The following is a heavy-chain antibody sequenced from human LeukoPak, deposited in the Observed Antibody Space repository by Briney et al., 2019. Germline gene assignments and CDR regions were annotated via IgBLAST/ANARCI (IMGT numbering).Heavy chain of an antibody. CDR3: ARRYCSGGSCYSHFDY. V-gene: IGHV3-7*01. J-gene: IGHJ4*02. CDR1: GFTISSYW. D-gene: IGHD2-15*01. CDR2: IKQDGSEK. Sequence: PGGSLRLSCAASGFTISSYWMSWVRQAPGKGLEWVANIKQDGSEKYYVDSVKGRFTISRDNAKNSLYLQMNSLRAEDTAVYYCARRYCSGGSCYSHFDYWGQGTLVTVSS.